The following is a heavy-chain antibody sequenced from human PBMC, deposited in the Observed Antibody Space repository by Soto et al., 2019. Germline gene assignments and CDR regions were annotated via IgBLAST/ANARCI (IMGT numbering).Heavy chain of an antibody. CDR1: AFIFKMYW. Sequence: GGSLRLSCAASAFIFKMYWIHWVRQSPGQGLVWISRIYNDGTYSDYADSVRGRFTISRDNVNDTLYLQMNNLRAEDSGLYYCTRGPRPISTGTGAYWGQGTQVTVSS. D-gene: IGHD3-10*01. CDR2: IYNDGTYS. J-gene: IGHJ4*02. V-gene: IGHV3-74*01. CDR3: TRGPRPISTGTGAY.